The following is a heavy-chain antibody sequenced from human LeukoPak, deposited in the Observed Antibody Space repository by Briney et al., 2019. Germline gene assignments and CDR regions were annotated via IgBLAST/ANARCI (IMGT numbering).Heavy chain of an antibody. CDR1: GFTLSSYA. D-gene: IGHD2-15*01. Sequence: GGSLRLSCAASGFTLSSYAMHWVRQAPGKGLEWVAVISYDGSNKYYADSVKGRFTISRDNSKNTLYLQMNSLRAEDTAVYYCARNRLGYCSGGSCVGPFDYWGQGTLVTVSS. V-gene: IGHV3-30-3*01. J-gene: IGHJ4*02. CDR3: ARNRLGYCSGGSCVGPFDY. CDR2: ISYDGSNK.